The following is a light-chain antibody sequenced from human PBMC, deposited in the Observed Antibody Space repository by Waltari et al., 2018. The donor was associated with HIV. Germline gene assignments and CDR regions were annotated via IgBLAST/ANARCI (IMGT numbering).Light chain of an antibody. CDR2: QDN. V-gene: IGLV3-1*01. Sequence: SYELTQPPSVSVSPGQTASITCSGDKLGNKYACWYQKKPGQSPVLVIYQDNQRPSGIPERFSGSNSGNTATLTVSGTQAMDEADYYCQAWDSSTDVVFGGGTKLTVL. J-gene: IGLJ2*01. CDR3: QAWDSSTDVV. CDR1: KLGNKY.